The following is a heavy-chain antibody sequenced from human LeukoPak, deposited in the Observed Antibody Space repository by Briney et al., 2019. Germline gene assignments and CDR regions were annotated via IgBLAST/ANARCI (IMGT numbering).Heavy chain of an antibody. V-gene: IGHV1-69*05. J-gene: IGHJ4*02. CDR2: IIPIFGTA. Sequence: GASVKVSCKASGGTFSSYAISWVRQAPGQGLEWMGGIIPIFGTANYAQKSQGRVTITTDESTSTAYMELSSLRSEDTAVYYCASTAPYQLLLGFDYWGQGTLVTVSS. CDR1: GGTFSSYA. CDR3: ASTAPYQLLLGFDY. D-gene: IGHD2-2*01.